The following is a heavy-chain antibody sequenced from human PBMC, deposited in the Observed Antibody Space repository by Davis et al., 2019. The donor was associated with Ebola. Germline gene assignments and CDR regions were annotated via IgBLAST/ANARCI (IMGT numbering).Heavy chain of an antibody. CDR2: ISHGGVT. J-gene: IGHJ5*02. D-gene: IGHD2-21*02. CDR3: ARTAMTSISDLGLGYNYFDP. CDR1: GGSFRGYF. V-gene: IGHV4-34*01. Sequence: SETLSLTCAIYGGSFRGYFWSWIRQSPGKGMEWIGQISHGGVTSYNPSLESRFTISMDTSKIQFYLRLDSVTAADTAVYYCARTAMTSISDLGLGYNYFDPWGQGSLVTVST.